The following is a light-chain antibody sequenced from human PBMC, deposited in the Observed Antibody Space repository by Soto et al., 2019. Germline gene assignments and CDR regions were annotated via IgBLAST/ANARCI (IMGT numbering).Light chain of an antibody. V-gene: IGKV1-5*03. CDR2: KAS. CDR1: QIINTW. Sequence: DIQMTQFPSTLSAPVGDSVTITCRASQIINTWLAWYRQKPGKAPKLLIYKASSLESGVPSRFSGSGSGTEFTLTISSLQPDDFATYYCQQYNDYPYTFGQGTKLEIK. J-gene: IGKJ2*01. CDR3: QQYNDYPYT.